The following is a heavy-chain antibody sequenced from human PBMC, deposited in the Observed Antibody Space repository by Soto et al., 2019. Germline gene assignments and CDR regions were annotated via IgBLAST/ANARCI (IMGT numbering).Heavy chain of an antibody. V-gene: IGHV4-34*01. Sequence: PSETLSLTCAVYGGSFSGYYWSWIRQPPGKGLEWIGEINHSGSTNYNPSLKSRVTISVDTSKNQFSLKLSSVTAADTAVYYCARGRRNYYDSSWGAFDIWGQGTMVTVSS. J-gene: IGHJ3*02. CDR2: INHSGST. CDR1: GGSFSGYY. D-gene: IGHD3-22*01. CDR3: ARGRRNYYDSSWGAFDI.